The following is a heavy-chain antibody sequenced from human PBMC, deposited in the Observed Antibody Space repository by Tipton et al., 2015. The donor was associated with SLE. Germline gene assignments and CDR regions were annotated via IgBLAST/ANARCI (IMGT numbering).Heavy chain of an antibody. Sequence: LRLSCAASGFTFDTYGMHWVRQAPGKGLEWIGYFYYSGSTSYNPSLKSRVTISLDKSKNQFSLKLSSVTAADTAVYYCARGGSVFGVVLNWFDPWGQGTLVTVSS. D-gene: IGHD3-3*01. J-gene: IGHJ5*02. CDR2: FYYSGST. V-gene: IGHV4-59*01. CDR1: GFTFDTYG. CDR3: ARGGSVFGVVLNWFDP.